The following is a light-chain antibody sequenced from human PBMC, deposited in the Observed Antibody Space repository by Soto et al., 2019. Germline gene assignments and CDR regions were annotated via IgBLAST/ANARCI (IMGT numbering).Light chain of an antibody. CDR3: QQYGSSPPYT. J-gene: IGKJ2*01. Sequence: EIVLTQSPGTLSLSPGERATLSCRASHSVSSSYLAWYQQNPGQAPRLLIYGASSRATGIPDRFSGSGSGTDFTLTISRLKPEDFAVYYCQQYGSSPPYTFGQGTKVEIK. CDR2: GAS. V-gene: IGKV3-20*01. CDR1: HSVSSSY.